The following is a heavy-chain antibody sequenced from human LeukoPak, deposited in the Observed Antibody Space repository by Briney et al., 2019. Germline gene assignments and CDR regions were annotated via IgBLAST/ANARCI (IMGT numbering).Heavy chain of an antibody. CDR1: GITFDDYG. V-gene: IGHV3-20*04. Sequence: GESLMLSCAASGITFDDYGLSWIRQAPGKGLEWVSGINWNGGSTTYADSVKGRFTISRDNAKNSLYLQMNSLRADDTALYYCAREGSGWYQLDYWGQGTLVTVSS. CDR2: INWNGGST. J-gene: IGHJ4*02. D-gene: IGHD6-19*01. CDR3: AREGSGWYQLDY.